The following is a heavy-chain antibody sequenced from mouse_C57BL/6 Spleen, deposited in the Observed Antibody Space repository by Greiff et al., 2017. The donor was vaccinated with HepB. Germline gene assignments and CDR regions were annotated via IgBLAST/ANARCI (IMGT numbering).Heavy chain of an antibody. CDR2: IYPGSGST. J-gene: IGHJ3*01. Sequence: VQLQQPGAELVKPGASVKMSCKASGYTFTSYWITWVKQRPGQGLEWIGDIYPGSGSTNYNEKFKSKSTLTVDTSSSTAYMQLSSLTSEDSAVYYCARKRSSGFAWFAYWGQGTLVTVSA. D-gene: IGHD3-2*02. CDR3: ARKRSSGFAWFAY. CDR1: GYTFTSYW. V-gene: IGHV1-55*01.